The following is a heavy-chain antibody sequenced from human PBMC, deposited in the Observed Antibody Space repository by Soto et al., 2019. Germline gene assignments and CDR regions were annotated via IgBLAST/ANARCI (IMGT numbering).Heavy chain of an antibody. CDR2: IYNNGNN. CDR1: GGSISSGHYY. V-gene: IGHV4-31*03. J-gene: IGHJ4*02. D-gene: IGHD2-21*02. Sequence: SETLSLACTVSGGSISSGHYYWYWIRQRPGKGLEWIGYIYNNGNNYSSPSLKSRVTVSADTSKNQFSLQVTSVTAADTAVYYCATGGRNPVTPAFWGQGTLVTVSS. CDR3: ATGGRNPVTPAF.